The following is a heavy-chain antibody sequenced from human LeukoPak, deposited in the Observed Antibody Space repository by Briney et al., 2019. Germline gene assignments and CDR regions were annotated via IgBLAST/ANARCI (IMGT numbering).Heavy chain of an antibody. CDR2: ISSNSENR. V-gene: IGHV3-9*01. J-gene: IGHJ6*03. CDR1: GFTFDDYA. CDR3: TTLVYYYYYMDV. D-gene: IGHD3-16*01. Sequence: GGSLRLSCAASGFTFDDYAMHWVRQAPGKGLEWVSGISSNSENRGYAESVKGRFTISRDDAKNSLFLQMNSLRAEDTAVYYCTTLVYYYYYMDVWGKGTTVTISS.